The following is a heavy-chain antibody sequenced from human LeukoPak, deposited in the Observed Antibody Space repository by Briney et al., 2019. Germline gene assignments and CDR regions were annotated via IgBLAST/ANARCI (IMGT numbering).Heavy chain of an antibody. CDR2: INPNSGGT. Sequence: ASVRVSCKASGYTFTGYYMHWVRQAPGQGLEWMGWINPNSGGTNYAQKFQGRVTMTRDTSISTAYMELSRLRSDDTAVYYCAREDIVLMVPDYWGQGTLVTVPS. V-gene: IGHV1-2*02. D-gene: IGHD2-8*01. CDR1: GYTFTGYY. J-gene: IGHJ4*02. CDR3: AREDIVLMVPDY.